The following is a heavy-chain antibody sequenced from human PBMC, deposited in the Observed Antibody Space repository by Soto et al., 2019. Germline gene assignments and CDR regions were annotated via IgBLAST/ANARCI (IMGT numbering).Heavy chain of an antibody. CDR1: GFTFSSHW. Sequence: PGGSLRLSCAASGFTFSSHWMSWVRQAPGKGLEWVASIKQDGSDKFYVDSVKGRFTISRDNAKNALYLQMNSLRAEDTAVYYCARFCSGGDCYPYYYYYYMDVWGKGTTVTVSS. CDR3: ARFCSGGDCYPYYYYYYMDV. J-gene: IGHJ6*03. D-gene: IGHD2-15*01. CDR2: IKQDGSDK. V-gene: IGHV3-7*01.